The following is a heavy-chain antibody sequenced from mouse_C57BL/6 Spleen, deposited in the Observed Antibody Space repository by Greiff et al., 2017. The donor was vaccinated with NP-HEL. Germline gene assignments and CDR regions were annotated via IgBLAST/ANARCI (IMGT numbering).Heavy chain of an antibody. V-gene: IGHV1-15*01. Sequence: QVQLQQSGAELVRPGASVTLSCKASGYTFTDYEMHWVKQTPVHGLEWIGAIDPETGGTAYNQKFKGKAILTAAKSSSTAYMELRSLTSEDSAVYYCTRRVVADYWGQGTTLTVSS. CDR2: IDPETGGT. CDR3: TRRVVADY. CDR1: GYTFTDYE. D-gene: IGHD1-1*01. J-gene: IGHJ2*01.